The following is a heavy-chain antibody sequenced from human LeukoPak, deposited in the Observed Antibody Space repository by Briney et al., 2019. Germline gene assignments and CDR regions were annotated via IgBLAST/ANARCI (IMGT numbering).Heavy chain of an antibody. CDR3: ANHRRSRGILGFDP. V-gene: IGHV1-2*02. CDR1: GYTFTDFF. J-gene: IGHJ5*02. Sequence: GASVKVSCKASGYTFTDFFMHWVRQAPGQGLEWMGWINPNSGDTTYAQKFQGRVIMTRDTSISTAYMELSRLTSDDTAVYYCANHRRSRGILGFDPWGQGTLVTVSS. CDR2: INPNSGDT. D-gene: IGHD3-10*01.